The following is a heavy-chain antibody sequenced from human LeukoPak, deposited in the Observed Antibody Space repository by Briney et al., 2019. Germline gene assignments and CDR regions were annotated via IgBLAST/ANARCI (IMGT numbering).Heavy chain of an antibody. J-gene: IGHJ4*02. Sequence: SETLSLTCTVSGGSISSHYWSWIRQSPGKGLEWIGYIYYSGSTNYNPSLKSRVTISVDTSKNQFSLKLSSVTAADTAVYYCARGGDSSGYYGDYFDYWGQGTLVTVSS. CDR1: GGSISSHY. D-gene: IGHD3-22*01. CDR3: ARGGDSSGYYGDYFDY. CDR2: IYYSGST. V-gene: IGHV4-59*11.